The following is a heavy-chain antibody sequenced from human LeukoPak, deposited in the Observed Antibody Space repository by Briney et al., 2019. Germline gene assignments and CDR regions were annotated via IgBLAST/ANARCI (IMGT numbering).Heavy chain of an antibody. J-gene: IGHJ6*03. D-gene: IGHD6-19*01. Sequence: SETLSLTCTVSGGTITSSSYHWGWLPQPPGKELEWIGNIYYSGSTYYNPSLKRRVTISVNTSKNQFSLKLSSVTAADTAVYYCARGAVAGICYYYYYMDVWGKGTTVTVSS. V-gene: IGHV4-39*07. CDR1: GGTITSSSYH. CDR2: IYYSGST. CDR3: ARGAVAGICYYYYYMDV.